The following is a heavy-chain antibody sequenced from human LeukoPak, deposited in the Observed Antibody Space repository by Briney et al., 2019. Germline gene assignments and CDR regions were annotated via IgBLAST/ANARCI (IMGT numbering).Heavy chain of an antibody. CDR1: GFTFRSYS. CDR2: ISAGSSII. CDR3: ARAGTGIAVAGGLNAFDI. J-gene: IGHJ3*02. Sequence: GGSLRLSCAASGFTFRSYSMNWVRQSPGKGLEWLAYISAGSSIIFYADSVKGRFTISRDNAKNSLYLRMSSLRDEDTAVYYCARAGTGIAVAGGLNAFDIWGQGTMVTVSS. D-gene: IGHD6-19*01. V-gene: IGHV3-48*02.